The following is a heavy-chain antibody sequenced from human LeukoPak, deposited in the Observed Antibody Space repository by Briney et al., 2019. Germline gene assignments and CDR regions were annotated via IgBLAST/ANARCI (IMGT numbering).Heavy chain of an antibody. CDR2: IKSKTDGGTT. J-gene: IGHJ4*02. Sequence: GGSLRLSCAVSGVIFNQYWMSWVRQAPGKGLEWVGRIKSKTDGGTTDYAAPVKGRFTISRDDSKNTLYLQMNSLKTEDTAVYYCTTVNPLPPYGIGSGWYRDWGQGTLVTVSS. V-gene: IGHV3-15*01. CDR1: GVIFNQYW. D-gene: IGHD6-19*01. CDR3: TTVNPLPPYGIGSGWYRD.